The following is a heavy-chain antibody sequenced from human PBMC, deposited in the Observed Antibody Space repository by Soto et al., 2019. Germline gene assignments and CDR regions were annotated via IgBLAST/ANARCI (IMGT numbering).Heavy chain of an antibody. D-gene: IGHD2-2*01. V-gene: IGHV3-53*01. Sequence: GGSLRLSCAVSGLDVSGNYMTWVRQAPGKGLEWVSVIYSGGSTYYSDSVTGRFTISRDNAKNSVSLQMNTLRVEDTAVYYCAREDSIIIPAVSDFWGQGTLVTVSS. CDR2: IYSGGST. CDR3: AREDSIIIPAVSDF. J-gene: IGHJ4*02. CDR1: GLDVSGNY.